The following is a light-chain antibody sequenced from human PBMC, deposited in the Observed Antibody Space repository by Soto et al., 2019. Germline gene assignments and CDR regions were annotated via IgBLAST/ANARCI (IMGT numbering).Light chain of an antibody. CDR3: SSFTSSSSYV. CDR2: DVS. CDR1: SSYVGSYNS. V-gene: IGLV2-14*03. J-gene: IGLJ1*01. Sequence: QSVLAQPASVSGSPGQSIAISCTGTSSYVGSYNSVSWYQQYPGKAPTLMIHDVSDRPSGVSNRFSGSKSGNTASLTISGLQAEDEADYYCSSFTSSSSYVFGSGTKVTVL.